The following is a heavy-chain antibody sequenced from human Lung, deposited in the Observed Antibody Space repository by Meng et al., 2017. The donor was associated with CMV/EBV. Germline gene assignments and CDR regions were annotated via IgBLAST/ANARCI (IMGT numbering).Heavy chain of an antibody. Sequence: SSYARDWVGQAPGKGLEWGAVISYDGRNKNYADNVKGRFTISRDNSKNTLYLQMNSLRAEDTAVYYCARDHLSTIFGVVIIRKYFDYWGQGTLVTVSS. CDR3: ARDHLSTIFGVVIIRKYFDY. V-gene: IGHV3-30*04. J-gene: IGHJ4*02. CDR1: SSYA. CDR2: ISYDGRNK. D-gene: IGHD3-3*01.